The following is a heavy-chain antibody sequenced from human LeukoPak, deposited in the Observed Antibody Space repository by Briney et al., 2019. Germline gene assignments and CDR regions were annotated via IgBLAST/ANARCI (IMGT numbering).Heavy chain of an antibody. Sequence: ASVKVSCKASRYTFTGYHLHWVRQAPGQGLEWMGWINPNSGGTNYAQKFQGRVTMTRDTSISTAYMELSRLRSDVTAVYYCARGSGSSWSPGLGGYYMDVWGKGTTVTVSS. D-gene: IGHD6-13*01. V-gene: IGHV1-2*02. CDR2: INPNSGGT. CDR1: RYTFTGYH. CDR3: ARGSGSSWSPGLGGYYMDV. J-gene: IGHJ6*03.